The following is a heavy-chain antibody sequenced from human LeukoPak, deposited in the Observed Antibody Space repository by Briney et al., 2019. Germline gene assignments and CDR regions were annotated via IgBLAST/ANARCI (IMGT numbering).Heavy chain of an antibody. Sequence: GGSLRLSCAASGFTFSTYWMHWVRQAPGKGLVWVSHINSDGSSTSYADSVKGRFTISRDNAKNTLYLQMNSLRDKDTAVYYCARDTPQLGIDYWGQGTLVTVCS. V-gene: IGHV3-74*01. CDR3: ARDTPQLGIDY. J-gene: IGHJ4*02. CDR1: GFTFSTYW. CDR2: INSDGSST. D-gene: IGHD7-27*01.